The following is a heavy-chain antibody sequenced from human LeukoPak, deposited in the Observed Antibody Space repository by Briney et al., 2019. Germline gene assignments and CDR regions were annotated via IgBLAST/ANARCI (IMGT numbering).Heavy chain of an antibody. D-gene: IGHD5-12*01. CDR1: GFTFSSYA. CDR3: ARENSGYVRAFDI. CDR2: ISYDGSNK. V-gene: IGHV3-30-3*01. Sequence: GGSLRLSCAASGFTFSSYAMHWVRQALGKGLEWVAVISYDGSNKYYADSVKGRFTISRDNSKNTLYLQMNSLRAEDTAVYYCARENSGYVRAFDIWGQGTMVTVSS. J-gene: IGHJ3*02.